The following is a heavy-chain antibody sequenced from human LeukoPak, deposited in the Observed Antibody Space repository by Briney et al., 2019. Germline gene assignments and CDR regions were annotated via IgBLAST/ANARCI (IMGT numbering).Heavy chain of an antibody. CDR3: AKDYSVSTISPFDY. D-gene: IGHD5/OR15-5a*01. CDR1: GFTFNSYA. CDR2: ISGSGGNT. V-gene: IGHV3-23*01. J-gene: IGHJ4*02. Sequence: AGGSLRLSCAASGFTFNSYAMSWVRQAPGKGLEWVSAISGSGGNTYYADSVKGRFTISRDNSKNTLYLQMNSLRAEDTAVYYCAKDYSVSTISPFDYWGQGTQVTVSS.